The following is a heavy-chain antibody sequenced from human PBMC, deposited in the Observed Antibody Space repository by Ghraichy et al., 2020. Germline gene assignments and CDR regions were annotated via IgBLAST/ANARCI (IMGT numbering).Heavy chain of an antibody. CDR3: AREIMIRGVIPYGMDV. D-gene: IGHD3-10*01. CDR1: GFTFSSYD. Sequence: GGSLRLSCAASGFTFSSYDMHWVRQATGKGLEWVSAIGTAGDTYYPGSVKGRFTISRENAKNSLYLQMNSLRAGDTAVYYCAREIMIRGVIPYGMDVWGQGTTVTVSS. CDR2: IGTAGDT. J-gene: IGHJ6*02. V-gene: IGHV3-13*01.